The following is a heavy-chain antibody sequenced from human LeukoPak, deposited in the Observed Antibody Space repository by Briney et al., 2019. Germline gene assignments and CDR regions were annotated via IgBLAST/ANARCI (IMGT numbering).Heavy chain of an antibody. CDR2: MNPKNGDT. CDR1: GYTVTDYF. V-gene: IGHV1-2*02. Sequence: ASVRVSCKASGYTVTDYFMHWVRQAPGQGLKWMGWMNPKNGDTKNAQKFQGRVTMTRDTSITTAYMELSRLRSDDTAVYYCARGMALGESGSEFDYWGQGALVTVSS. J-gene: IGHJ4*02. D-gene: IGHD3-16*01. CDR3: ARGMALGESGSEFDY.